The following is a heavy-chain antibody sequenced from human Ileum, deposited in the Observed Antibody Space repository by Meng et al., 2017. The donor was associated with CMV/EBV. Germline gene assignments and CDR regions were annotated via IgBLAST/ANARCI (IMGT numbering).Heavy chain of an antibody. J-gene: IGHJ4*02. CDR2: VYYSGTT. CDR3: ARNVGFYSSQIAY. V-gene: IGHV4-39*06. CDR1: GGPTTSSTYY. Sequence: RLRLHESGPGLVKPSGTRSLTCTASGGPTTSSTYYWGWIRQPPGKGLEWIGSVYYSGTTYYNPSLKSRVNMSIDTSKNRFSLKLSSATAADTAVYYCARNVGFYSSQIAYWGQGALVTVSS. D-gene: IGHD3-3*01.